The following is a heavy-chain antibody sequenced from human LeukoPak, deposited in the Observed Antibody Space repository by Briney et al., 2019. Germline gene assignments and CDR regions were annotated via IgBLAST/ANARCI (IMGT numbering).Heavy chain of an antibody. J-gene: IGHJ3*02. Sequence: SVKVSCKASGGTFSSYAISWVRQAPGQGLEWMGRIIPILGIANYAQKFQGKVTITADKSTSTAYMELSSLRSEDTAVYYCARESTSRAFDIWGQGTMVTVSS. CDR3: ARESTSRAFDI. V-gene: IGHV1-69*04. CDR2: IIPILGIA. CDR1: GGTFSSYA.